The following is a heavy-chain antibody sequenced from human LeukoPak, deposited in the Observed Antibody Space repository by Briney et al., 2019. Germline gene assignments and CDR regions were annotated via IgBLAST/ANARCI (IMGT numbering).Heavy chain of an antibody. V-gene: IGHV3-23*01. D-gene: IGHD3-10*01. Sequence: GGSLGLSCAASGFTFSSYAMSWVRQAPGKGLEWVSVISNSGGSTFYADSVKGRFTISRDNSKNTLYLQMNSLRAEDTAVYYCAKRASGSGTSLYYFDYWGQGTLVTVSS. CDR3: AKRASGSGTSLYYFDY. J-gene: IGHJ4*02. CDR1: GFTFSSYA. CDR2: ISNSGGST.